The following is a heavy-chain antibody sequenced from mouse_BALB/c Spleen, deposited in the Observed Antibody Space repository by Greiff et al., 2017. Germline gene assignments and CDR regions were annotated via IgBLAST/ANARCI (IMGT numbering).Heavy chain of an antibody. CDR1: GFTFSDFY. D-gene: IGHD4-1*01. CDR3: ARASNWERFAY. Sequence: VKLVESGGGLVQPGGSLRLSCATSGFTFSDFYMEWVRQPPGKRLEWIAASRNKANDYTTEYSASVKGRFIVSRDTSQSILYLQMNALRAEDTAIYYCARASNWERFAYWGQGTLVTVSA. CDR2: SRNKANDYTT. V-gene: IGHV7-1*02. J-gene: IGHJ3*01.